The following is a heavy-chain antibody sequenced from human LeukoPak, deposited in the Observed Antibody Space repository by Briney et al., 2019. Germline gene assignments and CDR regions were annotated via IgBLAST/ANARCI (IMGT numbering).Heavy chain of an antibody. J-gene: IGHJ4*02. CDR3: AKDFTRGYSYGSGYFDY. Sequence: GRSLRLSCAASGFTFSSYAMSWVRQAPGKGLEWVSAISGSGGSTYYADSVKGRFTISRDNSKNTLYLQMNSLRAEDTAVYYCAKDFTRGYSYGSGYFDYWGQGTLVTVSS. CDR1: GFTFSSYA. D-gene: IGHD5-18*01. V-gene: IGHV3-23*01. CDR2: ISGSGGST.